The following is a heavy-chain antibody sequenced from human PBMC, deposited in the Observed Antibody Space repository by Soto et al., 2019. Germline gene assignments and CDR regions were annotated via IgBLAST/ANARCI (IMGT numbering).Heavy chain of an antibody. CDR3: VRDLYPLHFDH. V-gene: IGHV3-48*03. CDR1: GFALSSYE. J-gene: IGHJ4*01. Sequence: GGSLRLSGVAPGFALSSYEMKWMRQAPGKGLEWLSYVSQSGNAIYYADSVKGRFTISRDNAQNSLYLQMNSLRAEDTAMYYCVRDLYPLHFDHCGHGTLVTVSS. CDR2: VSQSGNAI.